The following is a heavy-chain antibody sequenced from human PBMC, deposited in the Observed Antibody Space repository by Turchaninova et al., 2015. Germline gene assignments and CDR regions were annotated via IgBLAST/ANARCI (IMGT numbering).Heavy chain of an antibody. J-gene: IGHJ3*02. CDR1: GYTFTSYQ. D-gene: IGHD5-24*01. Sequence: GAEVKKPGASVKISCMASGYTFTSYQMHWLRQAPGQGLEWMGIINPTGGSTYYSQRFQGRVTMSREPSTRTVSLELSSLRSEDTAMYYCAREQGGRNGYLFDIWGQGTTGIVSS. CDR3: AREQGGRNGYLFDI. V-gene: IGHV1-46*01. CDR2: INPTGGST.